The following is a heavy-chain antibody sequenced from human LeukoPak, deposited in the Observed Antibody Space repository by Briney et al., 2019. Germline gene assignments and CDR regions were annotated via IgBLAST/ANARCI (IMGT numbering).Heavy chain of an antibody. V-gene: IGHV4-59*01. CDR1: DGSSNTYY. CDR3: ARDLYGDYVLDS. D-gene: IGHD4-17*01. J-gene: IGHJ5*01. Sequence: SETLSLTCTVSDGSSNTYYWSWIRQPPGKGLEWIGYISYSGNTNYNPSLKSRVTISVDTSKNQFSLKLSSVTAADTAVYYCARDLYGDYVLDSWGQGTLVTVSS. CDR2: ISYSGNT.